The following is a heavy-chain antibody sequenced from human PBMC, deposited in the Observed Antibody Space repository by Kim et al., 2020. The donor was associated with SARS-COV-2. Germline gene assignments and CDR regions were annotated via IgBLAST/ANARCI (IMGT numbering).Heavy chain of an antibody. CDR1: GGSISSSSYY. V-gene: IGHV4-39*01. CDR3: ARHQPTRNDFWSGYSLPSNMDV. CDR2: IYYSGST. D-gene: IGHD3-3*01. Sequence: SETLSLTCTVSGGSISSSSYYWGWIRQPPGKGLEWIGSIYYSGSTYYNPSLKSRVTISVDTSKNQFSLKLSSVTAADTAVYYCARHQPTRNDFWSGYSLPSNMDVWGQGTTVTVSS. J-gene: IGHJ6*02.